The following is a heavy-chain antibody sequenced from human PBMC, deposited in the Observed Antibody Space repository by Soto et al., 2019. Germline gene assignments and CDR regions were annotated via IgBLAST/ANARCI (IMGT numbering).Heavy chain of an antibody. V-gene: IGHV3-23*01. CDR2: ISGSGGST. Sequence: GGSLRLSCAASGFTFSSYAMSWVRQAPGKGLEWVSAISGSGGSTYYADSVKGRFTISRDNSKNTLYLQMNSLRAEDTAVYYCAKAYRRWYYDSSGYYFPFDYWGQGTLVTVSS. J-gene: IGHJ4*02. CDR1: GFTFSSYA. CDR3: AKAYRRWYYDSSGYYFPFDY. D-gene: IGHD3-22*01.